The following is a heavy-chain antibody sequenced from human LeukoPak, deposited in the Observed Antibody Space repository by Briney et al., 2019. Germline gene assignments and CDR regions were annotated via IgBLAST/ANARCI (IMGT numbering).Heavy chain of an antibody. CDR3: ARDRWGDCSSTSCYTNWFDP. CDR1: GGSISSGGYY. Sequence: SQTLSLTCTVSGGSISSGGYYWSWIRQHPGKGLEWIGYIYYRGSTYYNPSLKSRVTISVDTSKNQFSLKLSSVTAADTAVYYCARDRWGDCSSTSCYTNWFDPWGQGTLVTVSS. J-gene: IGHJ5*02. V-gene: IGHV4-31*03. D-gene: IGHD2-2*02. CDR2: IYYRGST.